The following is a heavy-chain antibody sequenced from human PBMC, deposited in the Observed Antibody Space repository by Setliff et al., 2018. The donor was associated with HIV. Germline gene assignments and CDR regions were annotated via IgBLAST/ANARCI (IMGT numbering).Heavy chain of an antibody. V-gene: IGHV4-34*01. CDR1: GGSVSGHY. Sequence: SETLSLTCAVYGGSVSGHYWGWFRQPPGKGLEWIGEITPSGATNYLPSLKSRVTILVDKSKNQLSLRLSSVTAADTAVYYCARGPNLLTHYYDSSGYAVGYSDHWGQGTLVTVSS. CDR3: ARGPNLLTHYYDSSGYAVGYSDH. J-gene: IGHJ4*02. D-gene: IGHD3-22*01. CDR2: ITPSGAT.